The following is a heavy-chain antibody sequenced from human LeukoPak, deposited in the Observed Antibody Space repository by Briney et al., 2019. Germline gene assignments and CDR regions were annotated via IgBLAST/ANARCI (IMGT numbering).Heavy chain of an antibody. J-gene: IGHJ6*02. CDR2: IYYSGST. CDR3: AREYSSSWSSYYYYGMDV. V-gene: IGHV4-31*03. Sequence: SQTLSLTCTVSGGSISSGGYYWSWIRQHPGKGLEWIGYIYYSGSTYYNPSLKSRVTISVDTSKNQFSLKLNSVTAADTAVYYCAREYSSSWSSYYYYGMDVWGQGTTVTVSS. D-gene: IGHD6-13*01. CDR1: GGSISSGGYY.